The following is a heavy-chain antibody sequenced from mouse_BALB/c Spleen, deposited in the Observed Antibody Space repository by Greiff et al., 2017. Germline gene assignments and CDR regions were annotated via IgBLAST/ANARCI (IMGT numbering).Heavy chain of an antibody. J-gene: IGHJ3*01. CDR1: GYSITSDYA. D-gene: IGHD1-1*01. V-gene: IGHV3-2*02. CDR3: AILLRRDY. CDR2: ISYSGST. Sequence: EVKLVESGPGLVKPSQSLSLTCTVTGYSITSDYAWNWIRQFPGNKLEWMGYISYSGSTSYNPSLKSRISITRDTSKNQFFLQLNSVTTEDTATYYCAILLRRDYWGQGTLVTVSA.